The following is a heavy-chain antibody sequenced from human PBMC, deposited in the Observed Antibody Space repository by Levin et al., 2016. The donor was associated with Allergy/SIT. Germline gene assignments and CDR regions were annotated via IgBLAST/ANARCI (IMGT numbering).Heavy chain of an antibody. CDR3: ARTAGSTVTHNWFDP. D-gene: IGHD4-11*01. Sequence: WIRQPPGKGLEWIGYIYYSGSTNYNPSLKSRVTISVDTSKNQFSLKLSSVTAADTAVYYCARTAGSTVTHNWFDPWGQGTLVTVSS. J-gene: IGHJ5*02. V-gene: IGHV4-59*08. CDR2: IYYSGST.